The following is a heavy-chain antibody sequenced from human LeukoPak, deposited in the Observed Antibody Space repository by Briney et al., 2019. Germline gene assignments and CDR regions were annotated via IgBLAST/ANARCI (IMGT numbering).Heavy chain of an antibody. CDR1: GGTFSSYA. V-gene: IGHV1-69*06. J-gene: IGHJ4*02. Sequence: SVKVSCKASGGTFSSYAISWVRQAPGQGREWMGGTIPIFGTANYAQKLQGRVTITADKSTSTAYMELSRLRSEDTAVYYCAGGFVSSAFYWGQGTLVTVSS. D-gene: IGHD3-22*01. CDR3: AGGFVSSAFY. CDR2: TIPIFGTA.